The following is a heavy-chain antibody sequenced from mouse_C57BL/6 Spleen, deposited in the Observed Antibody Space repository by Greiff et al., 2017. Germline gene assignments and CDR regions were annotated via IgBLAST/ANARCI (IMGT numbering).Heavy chain of an antibody. CDR3: ARSRVTTYYAMDY. J-gene: IGHJ4*01. D-gene: IGHD2-2*01. V-gene: IGHV5-17*01. Sequence: EVQVVESGGGLVKPGGSLKLSCAASGFTFSDYGMHWVRQAPEKGLEWVAYISSGSSTIYYADTVKGRFTISRDNAKNTLFLQMTSLRSEDTAMYYCARSRVTTYYAMDYWGQGTSGTVSS. CDR1: GFTFSDYG. CDR2: ISSGSSTI.